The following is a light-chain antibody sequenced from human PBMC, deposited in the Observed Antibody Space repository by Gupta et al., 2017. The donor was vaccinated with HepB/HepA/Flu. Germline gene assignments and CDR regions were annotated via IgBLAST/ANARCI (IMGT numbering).Light chain of an antibody. CDR1: QNIDRW. V-gene: IGKV1-5*01. Sequence: DIQMTQSPSTLSASVGDRITITCRASQNIDRWVAWYQQKGGKAPRLLMYKASNLDTGVPPRFSGSASGAEFTFTILSLQPDDVGTYFCQQSNNYPLTFGGGT. CDR2: KAS. CDR3: QQSNNYPLT. J-gene: IGKJ4*01.